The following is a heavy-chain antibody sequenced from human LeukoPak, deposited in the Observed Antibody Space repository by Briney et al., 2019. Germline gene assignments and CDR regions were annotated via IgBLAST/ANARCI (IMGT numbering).Heavy chain of an antibody. CDR3: ARDRLMVRGVIITFYFDY. CDR1: GFTFSSYG. D-gene: IGHD3-10*01. J-gene: IGHJ4*02. Sequence: GRFLRLSCAASGFTFSSYGMHWVRQAPGKGLEWVAVIWYDGSNKYYADSVKGRFTISRDNSKNALYLQMNSLRAEDTAVYYCARDRLMVRGVIITFYFDYWGQGTLVTVSS. V-gene: IGHV3-33*01. CDR2: IWYDGSNK.